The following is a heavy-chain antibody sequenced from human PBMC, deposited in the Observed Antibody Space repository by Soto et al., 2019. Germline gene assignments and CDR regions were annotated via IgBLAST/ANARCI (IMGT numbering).Heavy chain of an antibody. D-gene: IGHD1-1*01. J-gene: IGHJ4*02. Sequence: PXESLRLSCAASGFTFSSYAMSGVRQAPGKGLEWVSAISGSGGSTYYADSVKGRFTISRDNSKDTLYLQMNSLRAEDTAVYYCAKDIHGTTDSDYWGQGTLVTVSS. CDR1: GFTFSSYA. CDR3: AKDIHGTTDSDY. CDR2: ISGSGGST. V-gene: IGHV3-23*01.